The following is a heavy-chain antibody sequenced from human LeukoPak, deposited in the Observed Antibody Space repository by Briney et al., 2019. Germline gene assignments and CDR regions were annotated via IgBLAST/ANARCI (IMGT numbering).Heavy chain of an antibody. CDR3: ARGTAAAANRNWFDS. CDR2: ITETGAGT. V-gene: IGHV3-23*01. D-gene: IGHD6-13*01. CDR1: GFMFSRYA. Sequence: GGSLRLSCAASGFMFSRYAMIWVRQTPGKGLEWVSAITETGAGTYNADSVKGRFTMSRDNSRNTVYLQMDSLRAEDTAVYFCARGTAAAANRNWFDSWGQGTLVTVSS. J-gene: IGHJ5*01.